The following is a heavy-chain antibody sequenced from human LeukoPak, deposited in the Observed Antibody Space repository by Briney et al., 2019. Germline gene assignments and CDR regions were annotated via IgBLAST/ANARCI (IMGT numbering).Heavy chain of an antibody. CDR3: VKDIQLST. J-gene: IGHJ3*01. V-gene: IGHV3-23*01. CDR1: GFTFSSYA. Sequence: PGGSLRLSCAASGFTFSSYAMSWVRQAPGKGLEWVSALTGSGATTYYADSVKGRFTISRDKVNHTLFLQMNSLRVEDTAMYYCVKDIQLSTWGLGTMVTVSS. D-gene: IGHD5-24*01. CDR2: LTGSGATT.